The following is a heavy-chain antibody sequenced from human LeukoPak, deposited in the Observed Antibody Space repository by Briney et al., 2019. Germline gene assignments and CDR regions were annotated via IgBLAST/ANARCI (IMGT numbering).Heavy chain of an antibody. D-gene: IGHD6-13*01. CDR2: IKQDGGEK. Sequence: GGSLRLSCVVSGFTFSSYWMSWVRQAPGKGLEWVANIKQDGGEKYYVDSVKGRFTISRDNAKNSLYLQTNSLRAEDTAVYYCARVRPDIAADWYFDYWGQGTLVTVSS. V-gene: IGHV3-7*01. J-gene: IGHJ4*02. CDR1: GFTFSSYW. CDR3: ARVRPDIAADWYFDY.